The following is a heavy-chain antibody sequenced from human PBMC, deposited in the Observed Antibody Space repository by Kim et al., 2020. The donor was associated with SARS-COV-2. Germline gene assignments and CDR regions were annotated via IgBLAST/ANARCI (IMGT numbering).Heavy chain of an antibody. J-gene: IGHJ4*02. Sequence: YYNPSLKSRVTISVATSKNQFSRKLSSVTAADTAVYYCARVSGDKRPFDYWGQGTLVTASS. V-gene: IGHV4-31*02. CDR3: ARVSGDKRPFDY. D-gene: IGHD3-10*01.